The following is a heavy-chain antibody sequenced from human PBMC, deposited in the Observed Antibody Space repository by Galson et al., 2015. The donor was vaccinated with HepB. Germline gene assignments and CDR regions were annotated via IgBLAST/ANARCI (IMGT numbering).Heavy chain of an antibody. V-gene: IGHV3-15*01. Sequence: SLRLSCAASGFTFSNAWMSWVRQAPGKGLEWVGRIKSKTDGGTTDYAAPVKGRFTISRDDSKNTLYLQMNSLKTEDTAVYYCTTVDPAQWLVRYYYYGMDVWGQGTTVTVSS. CDR3: TTVDPAQWLVRYYYYGMDV. CDR1: GFTFSNAW. J-gene: IGHJ6*02. D-gene: IGHD6-19*01. CDR2: IKSKTDGGTT.